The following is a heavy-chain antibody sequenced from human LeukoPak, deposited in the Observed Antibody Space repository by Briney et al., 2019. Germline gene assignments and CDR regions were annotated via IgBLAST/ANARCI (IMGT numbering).Heavy chain of an antibody. D-gene: IGHD6-13*01. CDR2: INHSGST. CDR3: ASSGYSSSWYNWFDP. CDR1: GGPFSGYY. V-gene: IGHV4-34*01. J-gene: IGHJ5*02. Sequence: SETLALTCAVYGGPFSGYYWSWIRQPPGKGLEWIGEINHSGSTNYNPSLKSRVTISVDTSKNQFSLKLSSVTAADTAVYHCASSGYSSSWYNWFDPWGQGTLVTVSS.